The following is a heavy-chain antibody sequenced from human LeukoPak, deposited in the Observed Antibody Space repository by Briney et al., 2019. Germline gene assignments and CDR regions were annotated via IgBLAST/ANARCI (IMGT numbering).Heavy chain of an antibody. CDR2: IDSSSTI. J-gene: IGHJ4*02. CDR3: ARGPYDYGEYIDY. D-gene: IGHD4-17*01. CDR1: GFTFSNAW. Sequence: GGSLRLSCAASGFTFSNAWMYWVRQAPGKGLEWVSYIDSSSTIYYADSVKGRFTISRDNAKNSLYLQLNSLRAEDTAVYYCARGPYDYGEYIDYWGQGTLVTVSS. V-gene: IGHV3-69-1*01.